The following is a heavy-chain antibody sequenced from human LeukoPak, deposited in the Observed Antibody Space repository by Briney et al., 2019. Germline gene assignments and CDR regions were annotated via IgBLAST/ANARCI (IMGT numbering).Heavy chain of an antibody. CDR1: GFTFSSYA. CDR3: ARRIIGTSPDY. V-gene: IGHV3-23*01. Sequence: GGSLRLSCAASGFTFSSYAMNWVRQAPGKGLEWVSGISGSGGSTYYADSVKGRFTISRDNPKYRLFLQMNSLRAEDTAVYYCARRIIGTSPDYWGQGTLVTVSP. D-gene: IGHD1-20*01. J-gene: IGHJ4*02. CDR2: ISGSGGST.